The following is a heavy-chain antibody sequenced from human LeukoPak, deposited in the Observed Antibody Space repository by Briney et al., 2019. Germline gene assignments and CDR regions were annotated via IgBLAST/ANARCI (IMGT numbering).Heavy chain of an antibody. Sequence: SETLSLTCAVYGGSFSGYYWSWIRQPSAKGLAWIGELNDSGSTNYNPSLKSRVTISVDTSKNQFSLKLSSVTAADTAVYYCARIAVWIQLWLRGAYFDYWGQGTLVTVSS. CDR2: LNDSGST. D-gene: IGHD5-18*01. CDR3: ARIAVWIQLWLRGAYFDY. V-gene: IGHV4-34*01. J-gene: IGHJ4*02. CDR1: GGSFSGYY.